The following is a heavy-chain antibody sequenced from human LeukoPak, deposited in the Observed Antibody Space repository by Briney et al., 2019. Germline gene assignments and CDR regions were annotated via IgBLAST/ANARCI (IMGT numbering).Heavy chain of an antibody. J-gene: IGHJ4*02. CDR1: GITSNHYA. CDR3: AKVVWGSSWNNPDC. D-gene: IGHD6-13*01. Sequence: PVGALRLSRVDSGITSNHYAMSWVRQAPRKGLEWVSGVGGDGGGTNYADSVKGRFTISRDHSKNTFYLQMNSLRVEDTAIYYCAKVVWGSSWNNPDCWGQGTLVIVSS. CDR2: VGGDGGGT. V-gene: IGHV3-23*01.